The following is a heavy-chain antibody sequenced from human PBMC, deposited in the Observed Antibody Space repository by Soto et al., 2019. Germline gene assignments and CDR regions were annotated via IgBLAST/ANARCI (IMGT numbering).Heavy chain of an antibody. CDR2: IYTSGST. D-gene: IGHD6-6*01. CDR3: ERGLSIAARPGWLEP. CDR1: GGSMSISC. V-gene: IGHV4-4*07. J-gene: IGHJ5*02. Sequence: AERLSLTCAASGGSMSISCWNLIRQPAGKGLEWIGRIYTSGSTNCNPSLKSRVTMSVDTSKNQFSLKLSSVTAADPAVYYCERGLSIAARPGWLEPWAQRTLVTGSS.